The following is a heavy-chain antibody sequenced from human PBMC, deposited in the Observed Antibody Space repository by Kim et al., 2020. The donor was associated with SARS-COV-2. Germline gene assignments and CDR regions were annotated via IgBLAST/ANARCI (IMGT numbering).Heavy chain of an antibody. V-gene: IGHV3-7*01. CDR3: ARVRIQLWLLDY. D-gene: IGHD5-18*01. J-gene: IGHJ4*02. Sequence: YYVDSVKGRFTISRDNAKNSLYLQMNSLRAEDTAVYYCARVRIQLWLLDYWGQGTLVTVSS.